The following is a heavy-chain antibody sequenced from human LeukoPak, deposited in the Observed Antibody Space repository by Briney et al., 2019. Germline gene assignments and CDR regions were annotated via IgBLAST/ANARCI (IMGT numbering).Heavy chain of an antibody. D-gene: IGHD4-17*01. J-gene: IGHJ3*02. CDR2: ISGSGGST. Sequence: PGGSLRLSCAASGFTFSAHWMHWVRQAPGKGLEWVSAISGSGGSTYYADSVKGRFTISRDNSKNTLYLQMNSLRAEDTAVYYCAKDDGYGDYNDAFDIWGQGTMVTVSS. CDR1: GFTFSAHW. CDR3: AKDDGYGDYNDAFDI. V-gene: IGHV3-23*01.